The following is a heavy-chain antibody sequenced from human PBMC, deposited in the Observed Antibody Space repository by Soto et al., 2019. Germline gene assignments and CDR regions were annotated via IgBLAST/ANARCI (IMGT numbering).Heavy chain of an antibody. CDR3: AKRLGAGGHCDY. V-gene: IGHV3-23*01. D-gene: IGHD1-26*01. J-gene: IGHJ4*02. Sequence: DVQLLESGGGLVQPEGSLRLSCAASGFTFSSYAMGWVRQGPGKGLEWVAVVSIGGSTHYADSVRGRFTISRDNSKNKLSLQMNSPTAEDTAVYFCAKRLGAGGHCDYWGQGALVTVSS. CDR2: VSIGGST. CDR1: GFTFSSYA.